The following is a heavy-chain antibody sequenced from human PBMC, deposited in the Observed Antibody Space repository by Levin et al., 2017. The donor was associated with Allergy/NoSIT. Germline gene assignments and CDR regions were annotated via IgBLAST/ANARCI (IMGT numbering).Heavy chain of an antibody. CDR3: AKDLAVAGRSDAFDI. V-gene: IGHV3-9*01. J-gene: IGHJ3*02. CDR1: GFTFDDYA. CDR2: ISWNSGSI. Sequence: GGSLRLSCAASGFTFDDYAMHWVRQAPGKGLEWVSGISWNSGSIGYADSVKGRFTISRDNAKNSLYLQMNGLRAEDTALYYCAKDLAVAGRSDAFDIWGQGTMVTVSS. D-gene: IGHD6-19*01.